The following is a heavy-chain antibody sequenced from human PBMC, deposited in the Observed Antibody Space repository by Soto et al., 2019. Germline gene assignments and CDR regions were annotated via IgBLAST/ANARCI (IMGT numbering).Heavy chain of an antibody. J-gene: IGHJ5*02. V-gene: IGHV1-69*13. D-gene: IGHD6-13*01. CDR3: AREPPGGAAAGSRWFDP. Sequence: ASVKVSFKSSGGTFISYSISWGRQAPGQGLEWMGGIIPIFGTANYAQKFQGRVTITADESTSTAYMELSSLRSEDTAVYYCAREPPGGAAAGSRWFDPWGQGTLVTVSS. CDR2: IIPIFGTA. CDR1: GGTFISYS.